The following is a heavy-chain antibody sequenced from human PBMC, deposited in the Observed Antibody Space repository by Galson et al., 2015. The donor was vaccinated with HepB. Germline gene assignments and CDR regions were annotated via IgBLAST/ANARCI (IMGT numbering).Heavy chain of an antibody. CDR1: GFIFSSYS. D-gene: IGHD4-17*01. J-gene: IGHJ4*02. Sequence: SLRLSCAASGFIFSSYSMDWVRQAPGKGLEWVSFISSSSSYKDYADSVKGRFTISRDNAKNSLYLQMNSLRAEDTAVYYCARGTNDYADLSLGYWGQGTLVTVSS. V-gene: IGHV3-21*01. CDR2: ISSSSSYK. CDR3: ARGTNDYADLSLGY.